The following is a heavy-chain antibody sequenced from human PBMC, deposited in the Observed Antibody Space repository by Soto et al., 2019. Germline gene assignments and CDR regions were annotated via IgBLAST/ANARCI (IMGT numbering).Heavy chain of an antibody. CDR3: AREGTGFVFDY. D-gene: IGHD1-1*01. Sequence: PSETLSLTCAVSGGSISSGGYSWSWIRQPPGKGLEWIGYVFHSGSTHYNPSLKSRVTISVDRSRNQFSLKLSSVTAADTAVYYCAREGTGFVFDYWGQGTLVTVSS. CDR1: GGSISSGGYS. V-gene: IGHV4-30-2*01. J-gene: IGHJ4*02. CDR2: VFHSGST.